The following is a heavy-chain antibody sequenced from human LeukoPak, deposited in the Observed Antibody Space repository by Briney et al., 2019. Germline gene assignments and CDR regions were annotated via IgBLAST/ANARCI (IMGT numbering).Heavy chain of an antibody. CDR1: GGSFSGYY. V-gene: IGHV4-34*01. D-gene: IGHD3-10*01. J-gene: IGHJ4*02. Sequence: SETLSLTCAVYGGSFSGYYWSWIRQPPGKGLEWIGEINDSGSTNYNPSLRSRVSISVDTSMNQFSLKMRSVTAADTADYYCARGLWFGESRPYYYDYWGQGNLVTVST. CDR3: ARGLWFGESRPYYYDY. CDR2: INDSGST.